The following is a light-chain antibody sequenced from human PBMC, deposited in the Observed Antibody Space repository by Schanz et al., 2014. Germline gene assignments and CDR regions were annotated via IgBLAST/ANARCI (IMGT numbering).Light chain of an antibody. V-gene: IGLV2-23*01. Sequence: QSALTQPASVSGSPGQSITISCTGTSSDVGSYKFVSWYQQHPGKAPKLMIYEGSKRPSGVSNRFSGSKSGNTASLTLSGLQAEDEADYYCCSYAGSSTWVFGGGTKLTVL. CDR3: CSYAGSSTWV. CDR1: SSDVGSYKF. J-gene: IGLJ3*02. CDR2: EGS.